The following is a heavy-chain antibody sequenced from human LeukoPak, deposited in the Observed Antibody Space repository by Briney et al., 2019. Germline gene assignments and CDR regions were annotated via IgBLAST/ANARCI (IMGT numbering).Heavy chain of an antibody. CDR1: GFTFSSYG. V-gene: IGHV3-23*01. J-gene: IGHJ4*02. CDR3: ASTPNGVAAIYFDD. D-gene: IGHD2-15*01. CDR2: ISGSGANT. Sequence: PGGSLRLSCAASGFTFSSYGMSWVRQAPGKGLEWISGISGSGANTYYADSVKGRFTISRDNSKNTLYLQMNSLRAGDTAVYYCASTPNGVAAIYFDDWGQGTLVTVSS.